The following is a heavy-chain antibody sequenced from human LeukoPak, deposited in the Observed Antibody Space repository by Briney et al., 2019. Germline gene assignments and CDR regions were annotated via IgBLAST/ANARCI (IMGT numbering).Heavy chain of an antibody. J-gene: IGHJ4*02. CDR2: VWSDGNGK. Sequence: PGRSLRLSCAASGFTFSTYGMHWVRQAPGKGLEWVALVWSDGNGKFYADSVKGRFTISRDNSKNTMYLQMNSLRDEDTAVYYCVRVLTVTFDSWGQGTLVTVCS. D-gene: IGHD4-17*01. V-gene: IGHV3-33*01. CDR3: VRVLTVTFDS. CDR1: GFTFSTYG.